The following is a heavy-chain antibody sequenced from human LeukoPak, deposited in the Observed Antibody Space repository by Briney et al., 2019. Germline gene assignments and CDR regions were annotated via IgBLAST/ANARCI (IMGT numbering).Heavy chain of an antibody. J-gene: IGHJ4*02. Sequence: ASVKVSCKASGGTFSSYTISWVRQAPGQGLEWMGRINPNSGGTNSAQKFQGRVTMTRDTSISTTCMELSRLRSDDTAVYYCARDMNGYPGGYWGQGTLVTVSS. CDR3: ARDMNGYPGGY. D-gene: IGHD5-18*01. CDR1: GGTFSSYT. V-gene: IGHV1-2*06. CDR2: INPNSGGT.